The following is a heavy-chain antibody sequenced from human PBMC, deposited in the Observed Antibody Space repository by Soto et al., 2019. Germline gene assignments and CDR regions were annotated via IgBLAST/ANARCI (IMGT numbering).Heavy chain of an antibody. J-gene: IGHJ4*02. V-gene: IGHV5-51*01. D-gene: IGHD3-9*01. CDR1: GYSFTSYW. CDR2: IYPGDSDT. Sequence: PGESLKISCKGSGYSFTSYWIGWVRQMPGKGLEWMGIIYPGDSDTRYSPSFQGQVTISADKSISTAYLQWSSLKASDTAMYYCATSRQDIFTGYYTAILDYWGQGTLVTVSS. CDR3: ATSRQDIFTGYYTAILDY.